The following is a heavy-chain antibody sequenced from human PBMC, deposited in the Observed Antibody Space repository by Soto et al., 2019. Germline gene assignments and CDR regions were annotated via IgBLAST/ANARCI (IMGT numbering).Heavy chain of an antibody. Sequence: GGSLRLSCSASGFTFSSYAMHWVRQAPGKGLEYVSAISSNGGSTYYADSVKGRFTISRDNSKNTLYLQMSSLRAEDTAVYYCVKDLGYCTNGVGYKPFDPWGQGTLLTVSS. V-gene: IGHV3-64D*08. J-gene: IGHJ5*02. CDR1: GFTFSSYA. D-gene: IGHD2-8*01. CDR2: ISSNGGST. CDR3: VKDLGYCTNGVGYKPFDP.